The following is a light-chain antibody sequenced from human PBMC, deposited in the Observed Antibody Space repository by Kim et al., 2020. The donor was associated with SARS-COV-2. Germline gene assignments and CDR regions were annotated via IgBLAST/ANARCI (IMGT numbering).Light chain of an antibody. V-gene: IGLV6-57*03. J-gene: IGLJ3*02. CDR2: EDN. CDR1: GGFIASDY. CDR3: QSFAGSAWV. Sequence: GKTVTISCTRTGGFIASDYVQWYQQRPGSAPTTVIYEDNLRPSGVPDRFSGSIDSSSNTASLPISGLETEDEADYSCQSFAGSAWVFGGGTQLTVL.